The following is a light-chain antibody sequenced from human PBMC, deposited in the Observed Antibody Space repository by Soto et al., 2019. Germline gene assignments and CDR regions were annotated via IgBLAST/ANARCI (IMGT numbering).Light chain of an antibody. V-gene: IGLV2-14*01. CDR3: TTYASSSNRI. CDR1: SNDIGAYNY. CDR2: EVS. J-gene: IGLJ2*01. Sequence: QSALTQPASVSGSPGQSITISCTGTSNDIGAYNYVSWYQQHPGKPPKLLIYEVSNRPSGVSNRFSGSKSGNTASLTISGLQADDEADYYCTTYASSSNRIFGGGAKVTVL.